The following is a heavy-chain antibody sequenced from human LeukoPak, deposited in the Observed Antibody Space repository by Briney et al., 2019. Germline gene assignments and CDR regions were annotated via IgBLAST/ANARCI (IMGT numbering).Heavy chain of an antibody. CDR1: GYTFTSYG. D-gene: IGHD3-22*01. CDR2: ISAYNGNT. V-gene: IGHV1-18*01. J-gene: IGHJ5*02. Sequence: ASVTVSCKASGYTFTSYGISWVRQAPGEGLEWMGWISAYNGNTNYAQKLQGRVTMTTDTSTSTAYMELRSLRSDDPAVYYCAGDQQSYYDSSGYLWFDPWGQGTLVAVSS. CDR3: AGDQQSYYDSSGYLWFDP.